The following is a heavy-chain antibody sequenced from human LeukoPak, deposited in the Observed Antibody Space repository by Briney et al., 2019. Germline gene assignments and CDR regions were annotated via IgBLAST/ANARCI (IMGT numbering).Heavy chain of an antibody. CDR3: ATDHSGSYSGAFDI. CDR2: INTNTGNP. J-gene: IGHJ3*02. Sequence: ASVKVSCKASGYTFTSYAMNWVGQAPGQGLEWMGWINTNTGNPTYAQGFTGRFVFSLDTSVSTAYLQISSLKAEDTAVYYCATDHSGSYSGAFDIWGQGTMVTVSS. CDR1: GYTFTSYA. D-gene: IGHD1-26*01. V-gene: IGHV7-4-1*02.